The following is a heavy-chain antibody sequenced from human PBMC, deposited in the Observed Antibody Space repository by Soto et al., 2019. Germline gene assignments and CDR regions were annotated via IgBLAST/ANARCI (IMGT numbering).Heavy chain of an antibody. V-gene: IGHV4-61*08. CDR2: IYYSGST. Sequence: SETLSLTCTVSGGSINNGDYYWSWIRQPPGQGLVCIGYIYYSGSTNYNPSLKSRVTISLDTSKNQFSLKLSSVTAADTAVYYCARDSYSSSWYRREEWFDPWGQGTLVTVSS. J-gene: IGHJ5*02. CDR1: GGSINNGDYY. D-gene: IGHD6-13*01. CDR3: ARDSYSSSWYRREEWFDP.